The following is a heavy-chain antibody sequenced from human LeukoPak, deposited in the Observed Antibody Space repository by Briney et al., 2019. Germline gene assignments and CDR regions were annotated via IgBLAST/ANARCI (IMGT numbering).Heavy chain of an antibody. D-gene: IGHD6-13*01. CDR1: GFTFSSYS. Sequence: GGSLRLSCAASGFTFSSYSMNWVRQAPGKGLEWVSSISSSSSYIYYADSVKGRFTISRDNAKNSLYLQMNSLRAEDTAVYYCARGDSSSWSNRLDYWGQGTLATVPS. CDR2: ISSSSSYI. V-gene: IGHV3-21*04. J-gene: IGHJ4*02. CDR3: ARGDSSSWSNRLDY.